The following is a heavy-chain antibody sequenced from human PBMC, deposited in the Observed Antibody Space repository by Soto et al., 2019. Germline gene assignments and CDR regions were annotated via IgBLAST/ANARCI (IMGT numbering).Heavy chain of an antibody. CDR2: ISYDGSNK. CDR1: GFTFSSYG. CDR3: AKYSVSGWSPFDY. J-gene: IGHJ4*02. D-gene: IGHD6-19*01. Sequence: QVQLVESGGGVVQPGRSLRLSCAASGFTFSSYGMHWVRQAPGKGLEWVAVISYDGSNKYYADSVKGRFTISRDNSKNTLYLQMNSLRAEDTAVYYCAKYSVSGWSPFDYWGQGTLVTVSS. V-gene: IGHV3-30*18.